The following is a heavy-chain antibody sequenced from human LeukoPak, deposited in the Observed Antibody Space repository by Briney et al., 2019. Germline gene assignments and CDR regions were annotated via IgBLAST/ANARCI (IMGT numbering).Heavy chain of an antibody. D-gene: IGHD3-9*01. CDR3: ARDNRYFDPGVYYYNGMDV. J-gene: IGHJ6*02. V-gene: IGHV4-39*07. CDR1: GGSISSSSYY. Sequence: SETLSLTCTVSGGSISSSSYYWGWIRQPPGKGLEWIGSIYYSGSTYYNPSLKSRVTISVDTSKNQFSLKLSSVTAADTAVYYCARDNRYFDPGVYYYNGMDVWGQGTTVTVSS. CDR2: IYYSGST.